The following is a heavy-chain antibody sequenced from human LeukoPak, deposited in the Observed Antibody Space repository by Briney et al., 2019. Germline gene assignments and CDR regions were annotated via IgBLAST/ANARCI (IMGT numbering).Heavy chain of an antibody. CDR2: LYYSGSA. V-gene: IGHV4-59*01. D-gene: IGHD1-26*01. CDR3: ARKGSGTYSPFDY. J-gene: IGHJ4*02. Sequence: SSETLCLTCTVSGGSISSYYWSWIRQPPGKGLEWIGYLYYSGSAKYNPSLKSRVTISVDTSENHFSLKLSSVTAADTAVYYCARKGSGTYSPFDYWGPGTLVTVSS. CDR1: GGSISSYY.